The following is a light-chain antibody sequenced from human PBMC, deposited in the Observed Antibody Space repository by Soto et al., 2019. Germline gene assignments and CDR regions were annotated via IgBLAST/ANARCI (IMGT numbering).Light chain of an antibody. CDR2: LNSDGSH. CDR1: SGHSSYA. J-gene: IGLJ2*01. CDR3: QTWGTGIMV. Sequence: QSVLTQSPSASASLGASVKLTCTLSSGHSSYAIAWHQQQPEKGPRYLMKLNSDGSHSKGDGIPDRFSGSSSGAERCLTISSLQSEDEADYYCQTWGTGIMVFGGGTKLTVL. V-gene: IGLV4-69*01.